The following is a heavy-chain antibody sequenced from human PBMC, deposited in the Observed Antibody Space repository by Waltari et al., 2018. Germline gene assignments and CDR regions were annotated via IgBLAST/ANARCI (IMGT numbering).Heavy chain of an antibody. CDR3: ARDSYYYDSRDAFDI. V-gene: IGHV4-30-4*08. D-gene: IGHD3-22*01. CDR1: GGSISSSSYY. CDR2: IYYSGST. J-gene: IGHJ3*02. Sequence: QLQLQESGPGLVKPSETLSLTCTVSGGSISSSSYYWGWIRQPPGKGLEWIGYIYYSGSTYYNPSLKSRVTISVDTSKNQFSLKLSSVTAADTAVYYCARDSYYYDSRDAFDIWGQGTMVTVSS.